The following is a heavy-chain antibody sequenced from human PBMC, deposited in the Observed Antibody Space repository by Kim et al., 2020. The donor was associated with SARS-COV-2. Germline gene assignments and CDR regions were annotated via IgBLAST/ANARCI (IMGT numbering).Heavy chain of an antibody. D-gene: IGHD6-13*01. CDR1: GFTFSGSA. J-gene: IGHJ3*02. V-gene: IGHV3-73*01. CDR3: TTGPPYSSSWDDAFDI. CDR2: IRSKANSYAT. Sequence: GSLRLSCAASGFTFSGSAMHWVRQASGKGLEWVGRIRSKANSYATAYAASVKGRFTISRDDSKNTAYLQMNSLKTEDTAVYYCTTGPPYSSSWDDAFDIWGQGTMVTVSS.